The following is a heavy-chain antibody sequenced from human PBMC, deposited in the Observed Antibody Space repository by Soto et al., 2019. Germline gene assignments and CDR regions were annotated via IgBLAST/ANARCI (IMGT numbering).Heavy chain of an antibody. V-gene: IGHV1-24*01. Sequence: ASVKVSCKVSGYTLTELSMHWVRQAPGKGLEWMGGFDPEDGETIYAQKFQGRVTMTEDTSTDTAYIELSSLRSEDTAVYYCATVRYYYGSGSYYNLDYWGQGTLVTLSS. D-gene: IGHD3-10*01. CDR1: GYTLTELS. CDR2: FDPEDGET. J-gene: IGHJ4*02. CDR3: ATVRYYYGSGSYYNLDY.